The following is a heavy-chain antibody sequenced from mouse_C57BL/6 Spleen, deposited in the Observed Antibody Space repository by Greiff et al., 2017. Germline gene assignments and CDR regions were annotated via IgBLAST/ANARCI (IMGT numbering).Heavy chain of an antibody. D-gene: IGHD1-1*01. Sequence: QVQLKQSGPELVKPGASVKISCKASGYAFSSSWMNWVKQRPGKGLEWIGRIYPGDGDTNYNGKFKGKATLTADKSSSTAYMQLSSLTSEDSAVYFCARWDLSSYYFDYWGQGTTLTVSS. CDR2: IYPGDGDT. CDR3: ARWDLSSYYFDY. J-gene: IGHJ2*01. V-gene: IGHV1-82*01. CDR1: GYAFSSSW.